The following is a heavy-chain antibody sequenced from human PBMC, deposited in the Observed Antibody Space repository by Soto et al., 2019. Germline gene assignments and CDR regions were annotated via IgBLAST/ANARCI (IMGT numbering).Heavy chain of an antibody. Sequence: PGGSLRLSCAGSGFTFSSFAMSWVLQAPWKGLEWVSGISGSGGSLYYADSVKGRFTISRDNDKKTLYLQMNRLRADDTAVYYCAKDGVLWSGEFLYFASWGLGTLVTVSS. V-gene: IGHV3-23*01. J-gene: IGHJ4*02. D-gene: IGHD3-10*01. CDR1: GFTFSSFA. CDR2: ISGSGGSL. CDR3: AKDGVLWSGEFLYFAS.